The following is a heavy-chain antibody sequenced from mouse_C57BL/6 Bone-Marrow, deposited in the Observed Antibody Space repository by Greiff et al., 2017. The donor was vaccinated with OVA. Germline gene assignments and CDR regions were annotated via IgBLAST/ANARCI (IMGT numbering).Heavy chain of an antibody. Sequence: EVQLQQSGPELVKPGASVKISCKASGYTFTDYYMNWVKQSHGKSLEWIGDINPNNGGTSYNQKFKGKATLTVDKSSSTAYMELRSLTSEDSAVYYCARSYSNYDWGQGTTLTVSS. CDR2: INPNNGGT. D-gene: IGHD2-5*01. V-gene: IGHV1-26*01. CDR1: GYTFTDYY. J-gene: IGHJ2*01. CDR3: ARSYSNYD.